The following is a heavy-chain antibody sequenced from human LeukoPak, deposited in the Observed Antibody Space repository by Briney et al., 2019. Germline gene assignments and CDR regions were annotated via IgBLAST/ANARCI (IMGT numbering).Heavy chain of an antibody. V-gene: IGHV3-73*01. CDR1: GFTFSGSA. J-gene: IGHJ4*02. D-gene: IGHD5-24*01. Sequence: GGSLRLSCAASGFTFSGSAMHWVRQAAGKGLEWVDRIRSKANSYATAYAASVKGRFTISNDDSKNTAYLQMNSLKTEDTAVYYCTRPSGMASNDKSLDYWGQGTLVTVSS. CDR3: TRPSGMASNDKSLDY. CDR2: IRSKANSYAT.